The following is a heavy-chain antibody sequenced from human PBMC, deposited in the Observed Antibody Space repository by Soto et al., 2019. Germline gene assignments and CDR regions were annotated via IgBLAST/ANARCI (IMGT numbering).Heavy chain of an antibody. D-gene: IGHD6-13*01. CDR1: GGSISNYY. CDR2: IYTTGST. J-gene: IGHJ4*01. Sequence: SETLSLTCTVSGGSISNYYWTWIRQPAGKGLEWIGRIYTTGSTNYNPSLKSRLTMSVDTSKNQFSLKLNSVTAADTALYFCARQTTYISSGFDYWGHGTLVTVSS. V-gene: IGHV4-4*07. CDR3: ARQTTYISSGFDY.